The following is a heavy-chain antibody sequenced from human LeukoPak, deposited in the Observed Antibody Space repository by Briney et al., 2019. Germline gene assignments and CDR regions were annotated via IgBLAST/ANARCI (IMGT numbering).Heavy chain of an antibody. V-gene: IGHV4-59*01. Sequence: SGTLSLTCTVSGGSIRNNYWSWIRQPPGKGLEWIGYIYYSGSTSYNPSLKSRVTISVDTSKRQFSLKLTSVTAADTAVYYCARIYSGGSSQFDYWGQGTLVTASS. CDR3: ARIYSGGSSQFDY. J-gene: IGHJ4*02. CDR2: IYYSGST. CDR1: GGSIRNNY. D-gene: IGHD3-16*01.